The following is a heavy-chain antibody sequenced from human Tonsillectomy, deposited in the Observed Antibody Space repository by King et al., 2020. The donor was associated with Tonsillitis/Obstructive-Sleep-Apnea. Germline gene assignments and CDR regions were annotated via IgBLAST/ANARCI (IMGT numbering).Heavy chain of an antibody. CDR1: GFTFSSYA. CDR3: ARAPGIAASNINYHVGMDV. V-gene: IGHV3-30*04. J-gene: IGHJ6*02. D-gene: IGHD6-13*01. Sequence: VQLVESGGGVVQPGRSLRLSCAASGFTFSSYAMHWVRQAPGKGLEWVTVISYDGSHKYYADSVKGRFTISRDNSKNTLYLQMNSLRPEDTAVYYCARAPGIAASNINYHVGMDVWGQGTTVTVSS. CDR2: ISYDGSHK.